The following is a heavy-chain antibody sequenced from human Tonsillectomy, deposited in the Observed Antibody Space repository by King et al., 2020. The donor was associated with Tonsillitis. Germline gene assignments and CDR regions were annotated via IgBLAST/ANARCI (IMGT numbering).Heavy chain of an antibody. Sequence: VQLQESGPGLVKPSETLSLTCTVSGGSISSYYWSWIRQPPGKGLEWIGYIYYTGSTNYNPSLKSRLTISVDTSRNQFSLKLSSVTAADPAVYYCARALYSSSHYNWFDPWGQGTLVTVSS. J-gene: IGHJ5*02. V-gene: IGHV4-59*08. D-gene: IGHD6-13*01. CDR3: ARALYSSSHYNWFDP. CDR1: GGSISSYY. CDR2: IYYTGST.